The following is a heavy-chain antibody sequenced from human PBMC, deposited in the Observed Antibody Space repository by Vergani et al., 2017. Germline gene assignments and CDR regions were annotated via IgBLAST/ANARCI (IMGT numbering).Heavy chain of an antibody. V-gene: IGHV3-30-3*01. D-gene: IGHD1-26*01. CDR3: AREADSGSIYYFDY. CDR2: ISYDGSNK. J-gene: IGHJ4*02. Sequence: QVQLVESGGGVVQPGRSLRLSCAASGFTFSSYAMHWVRQAPGKGLEWVAVISYDGSNKYYADSVKGRFTISRDNSKNTLYLQMNSLRAEDTAVYCCAREADSGSIYYFDYWGQGTLVTVSS. CDR1: GFTFSSYA.